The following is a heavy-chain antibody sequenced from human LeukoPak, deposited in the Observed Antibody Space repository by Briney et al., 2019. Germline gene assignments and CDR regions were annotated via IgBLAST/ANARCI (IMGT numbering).Heavy chain of an antibody. Sequence: PSETLSLTRTVSGGSISSSSYYWGWIRQPPGKGLEWIGSIYYSGSTNYNPSLKSRVTISEDTSKNQFSLKLNSVTAADTAVYYCATSSSWYFGYWGQGTLVTVSS. CDR3: ATSSSWYFGY. CDR1: GGSISSSSYY. V-gene: IGHV4-39*07. D-gene: IGHD6-13*01. CDR2: IYYSGST. J-gene: IGHJ4*02.